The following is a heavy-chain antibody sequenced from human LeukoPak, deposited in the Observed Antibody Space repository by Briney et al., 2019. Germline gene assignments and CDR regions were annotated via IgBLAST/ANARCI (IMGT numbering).Heavy chain of an antibody. Sequence: GGSLRLSCAASGFTFTTYAMSWVRQAPGKGLEWVSGISASGGSTYYTDSAKGRFTISRDNSKNTLYLQMNSLRAEDTAVYYCASRVYSSSWYLDGMDVWGQGTTVTVSS. V-gene: IGHV3-23*01. CDR1: GFTFTTYA. D-gene: IGHD6-13*01. CDR2: ISASGGST. CDR3: ASRVYSSSWYLDGMDV. J-gene: IGHJ6*02.